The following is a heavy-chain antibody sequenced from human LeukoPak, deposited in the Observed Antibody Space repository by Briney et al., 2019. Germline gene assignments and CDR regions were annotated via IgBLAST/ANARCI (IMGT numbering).Heavy chain of an antibody. D-gene: IGHD1-26*01. Sequence: QAGGSLRLSCAASGFTFSSYAMSWVRQAPGKGLEWVSGISGSGGSTYYADSVKGQFTISRDNSKNTLYLQMNSLRAGDTAVYYCAKAMGATLFDYWGQGTLVTVSS. CDR2: ISGSGGST. CDR1: GFTFSSYA. CDR3: AKAMGATLFDY. J-gene: IGHJ4*02. V-gene: IGHV3-23*01.